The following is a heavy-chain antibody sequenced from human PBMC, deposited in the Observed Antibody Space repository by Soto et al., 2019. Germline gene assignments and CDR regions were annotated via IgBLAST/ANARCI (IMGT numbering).Heavy chain of an antibody. V-gene: IGHV5-51*01. CDR3: ARDLYCNRGSCPLGH. Sequence: GESLKISCKGSGYSFTSYWIAWVRQMPGKGLEWMGIIYPGDSDTRYSPSFQGQVTISADKSISTAYLQWSSLKASDTAMYYCARDLYCNRGSCPLGHWGQGTLVTVSS. CDR2: IYPGDSDT. J-gene: IGHJ4*02. D-gene: IGHD2-15*01. CDR1: GYSFTSYW.